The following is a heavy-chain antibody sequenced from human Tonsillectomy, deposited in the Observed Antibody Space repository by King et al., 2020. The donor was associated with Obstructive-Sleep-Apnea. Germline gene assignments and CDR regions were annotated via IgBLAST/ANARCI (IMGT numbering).Heavy chain of an antibody. CDR3: AKKNLNTMVRGVPPYNWFDP. V-gene: IGHV3-23*04. D-gene: IGHD3-10*01. CDR2: ISGSGGST. Sequence: VQLVESGGGLVQPGGSLRLSCAASGFTFSSYAMSWVRQAPGKGLEWVSAISGSGGSTYYADSVKGRFTISRDNSKNTLYLQMNSLRAEDTAVYYCAKKNLNTMVRGVPPYNWFDPWGQGTLVTVSS. CDR1: GFTFSSYA. J-gene: IGHJ5*02.